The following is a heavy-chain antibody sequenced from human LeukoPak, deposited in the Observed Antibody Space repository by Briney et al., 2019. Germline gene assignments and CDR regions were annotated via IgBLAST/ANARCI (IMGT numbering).Heavy chain of an antibody. CDR3: ATEEGWTDTFDI. Sequence: ASVKVSCKVSGDTLTELSMHWVRQAPGKGLEWMGGFDPKEGERVYAQNFQGRVTFTRNISITTAYMDLSSLRSEDTAVYYCATEEGWTDTFDIWGQGTIVTVSS. CDR1: GDTLTELS. J-gene: IGHJ3*02. V-gene: IGHV1-24*01. D-gene: IGHD3/OR15-3a*01. CDR2: FDPKEGER.